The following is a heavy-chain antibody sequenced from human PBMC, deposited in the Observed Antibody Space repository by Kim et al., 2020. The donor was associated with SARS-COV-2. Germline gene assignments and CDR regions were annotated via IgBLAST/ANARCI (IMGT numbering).Heavy chain of an antibody. J-gene: IGHJ6*02. CDR3: ARRDQLAGYYKSHYGMDV. V-gene: IGHV1-8*01. CDR2: MNPNSGNT. Sequence: ASVKVSCKASGYTFTSYDINWVRQATGQGLEWMGWMNPNSGNTGYAQKFQGRVTMTRNTSISTAYMELSSLRSEDTAVYYCARRDQLAGYYKSHYGMDVWGQGTTVTVSS. CDR1: GYTFTSYD. D-gene: IGHD3-9*01.